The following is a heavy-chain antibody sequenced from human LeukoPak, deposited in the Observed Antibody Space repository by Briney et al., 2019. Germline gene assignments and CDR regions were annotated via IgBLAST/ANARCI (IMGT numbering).Heavy chain of an antibody. D-gene: IGHD6-13*01. Sequence: ASVKVSCKASGYTFTSYAMHWVRQAPGQRLEWMGWINAGNGNTKYSQKFQGRVTITRDTSASTAYMELSSLRSEDTAVYYCARDLAAAGTGDYWGQGTLVTVSS. CDR1: GYTFTSYA. CDR2: INAGNGNT. V-gene: IGHV1-3*01. CDR3: ARDLAAAGTGDY. J-gene: IGHJ4*02.